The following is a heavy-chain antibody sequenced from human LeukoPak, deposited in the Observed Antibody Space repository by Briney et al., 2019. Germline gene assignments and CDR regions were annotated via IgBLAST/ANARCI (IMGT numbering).Heavy chain of an antibody. V-gene: IGHV4-59*01. CDR3: AKSSSWFSD. J-gene: IGHJ4*02. CDR2: IYYSGST. CDR1: GGSISNYY. D-gene: IGHD6-13*01. Sequence: PSETLSLTCTVSGGSISNYYWSWIRQPPGKGLEWIGYIYYSGSTDYNPSLKSRVTISVDTSKNQFSLKLDSVTAADTAVYYCAKSSSWFSDWGQGTLVTVSS.